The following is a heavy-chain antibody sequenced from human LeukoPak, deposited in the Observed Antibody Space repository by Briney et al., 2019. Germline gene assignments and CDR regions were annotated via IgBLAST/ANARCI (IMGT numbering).Heavy chain of an antibody. V-gene: IGHV4-39*01. J-gene: IGHJ4*02. CDR3: AKYGSGSY. CDR1: GGSISSSSYY. CDR2: IHYSGST. D-gene: IGHD3-10*01. Sequence: SETLSLTCTVSGGSISSSSYYWAWIRQPPGKGLEWIGSIHYSGSTYYNPSLKSRVTISVVTSKNQFSLNLSSVTAADTAVYYCAKYGSGSYWGQGTLVTVSS.